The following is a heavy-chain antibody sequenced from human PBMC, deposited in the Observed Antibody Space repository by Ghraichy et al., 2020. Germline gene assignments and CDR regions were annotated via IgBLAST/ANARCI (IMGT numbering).Heavy chain of an antibody. V-gene: IGHV1-2*02. CDR2: MNSNDGGT. J-gene: IGHJ4*02. CDR3: ARYRPHYNYFDY. D-gene: IGHD4-11*01. CDR1: GYTFTDYY. Sequence: ASVKVSCKAFGYTFTDYYIHWVRQAPGQGLEWMGWMNSNDGGTNYAQKFQGRVTITRDTSISTAYLEMSRLTSDDTAVFYCARYRPHYNYFDYWGQGTLVTVSS.